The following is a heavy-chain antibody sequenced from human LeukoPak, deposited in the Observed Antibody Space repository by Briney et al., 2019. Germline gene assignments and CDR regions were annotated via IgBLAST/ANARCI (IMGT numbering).Heavy chain of an antibody. D-gene: IGHD3-10*01. CDR2: INHSGST. V-gene: IGHV4-34*01. J-gene: IGHJ4*02. Sequence: PSETLSLTCAVYGGSFSGYYWSWIRQPPGKGLEWIGEINHSGSTNYNPSLKSRVTISVDTSKNQFSLKLSSVTAADTAVYYCARGSGSGSYYSFDYWGQGTLVTVSS. CDR3: ARGSGSGSYYSFDY. CDR1: GGSFSGYY.